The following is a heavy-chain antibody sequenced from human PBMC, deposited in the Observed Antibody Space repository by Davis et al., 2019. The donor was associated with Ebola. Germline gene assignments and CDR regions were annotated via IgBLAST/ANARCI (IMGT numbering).Heavy chain of an antibody. J-gene: IGHJ6*04. CDR3: AREDYDFWSGYRVDV. CDR1: GFTFSSYA. V-gene: IGHV3-64D*06. CDR2: ISSNGGST. D-gene: IGHD3-3*01. Sequence: PGGSLRLSCSASGFTFSSYAMHWVRQAPGKGLEYVSAISSNGGSTYYADSVKGRFTISRDNSKNTLYLQMSSLRAEDTAVYYCAREDYDFWSGYRVDVWGKGTTVTVSS.